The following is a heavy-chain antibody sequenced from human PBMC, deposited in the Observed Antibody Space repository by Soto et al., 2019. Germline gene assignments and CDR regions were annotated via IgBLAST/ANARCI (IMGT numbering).Heavy chain of an antibody. CDR3: VRDSGAKLSSS. J-gene: IGHJ4*02. D-gene: IGHD6-13*01. CDR1: GGTFRSYR. CDR2: IVPIYRTA. Sequence: AASVKLSFKASGGTFRSYRINLVRQDPGQGLEWVGGIVPIYRTADYAQKFQGRVTITADESARTSYMELRSLKSQDTAVYYCVRDSGAKLSSSWGQGTLVTVSS. V-gene: IGHV1-69*01.